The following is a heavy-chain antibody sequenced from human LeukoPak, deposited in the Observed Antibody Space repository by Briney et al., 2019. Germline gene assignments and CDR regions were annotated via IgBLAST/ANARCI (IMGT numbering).Heavy chain of an antibody. CDR3: AREDIVVVPAAIYWYFDL. D-gene: IGHD2-2*01. CDR2: IYTSGST. J-gene: IGHJ2*01. V-gene: IGHV4-61*02. CDR1: GSSISSGSYY. Sequence: SETLSLTCTVSGSSISSGSYYWSWIRQPAGKGLEWIGRIYTSGSTNYNPSLKSRVTISVDTSKNQFSLKLSSVTAADTAVYYCAREDIVVVPAAIYWYFDLWGRGTLVTVSS.